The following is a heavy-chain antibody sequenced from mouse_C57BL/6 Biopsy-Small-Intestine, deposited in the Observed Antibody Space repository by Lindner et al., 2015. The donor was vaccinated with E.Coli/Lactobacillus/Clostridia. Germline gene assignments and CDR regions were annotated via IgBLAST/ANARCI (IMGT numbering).Heavy chain of an antibody. CDR3: TRSVTSIDFDY. Sequence: SVKVSCKPSGYTFNVYFIHWVRQAPGQGLEWMGWISPNSGDTNYAPKFQGRVTMTRDTSISTAYMDLSRLRSDDTAVYYCTRSVTSIDFDYWGQGTLVTVSS. CDR2: ISPNSGDT. J-gene: IGHJ4*01. V-gene: IGHV1-84*02. CDR1: GYTFNVYF. D-gene: IGHD2-13*01.